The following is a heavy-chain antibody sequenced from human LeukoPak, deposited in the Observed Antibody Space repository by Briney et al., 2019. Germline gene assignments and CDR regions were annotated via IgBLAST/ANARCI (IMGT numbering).Heavy chain of an antibody. D-gene: IGHD3-22*01. CDR3: ARDYYDSSGSKGTGY. V-gene: IGHV1-18*01. CDR1: GYTFTSYG. Sequence: ASVKVSCKASGYTFTSYGISWVRQAPGQGLEWMGWISAYNGNTNYAQKLQGRVTVTTDTSTSTAYMELRSLRSDDTAVYYCARDYYDSSGSKGTGYWGQGTLVTVSS. J-gene: IGHJ4*02. CDR2: ISAYNGNT.